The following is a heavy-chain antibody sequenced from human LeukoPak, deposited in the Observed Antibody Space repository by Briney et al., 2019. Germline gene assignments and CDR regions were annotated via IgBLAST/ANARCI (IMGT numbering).Heavy chain of an antibody. Sequence: SETLSLTCTVSGASVSGVYWSWIRQPPGKGLEWIGYIYHSGDSNCNPSLKSRVTVSLDTSKNQVSLRLTSVTAADTAVYYCAGHPFATPFDFWGRGTLVTVSS. CDR1: GASVSGVY. CDR2: IYHSGDS. J-gene: IGHJ4*02. D-gene: IGHD2-15*01. CDR3: AGHPFATPFDF. V-gene: IGHV4-59*08.